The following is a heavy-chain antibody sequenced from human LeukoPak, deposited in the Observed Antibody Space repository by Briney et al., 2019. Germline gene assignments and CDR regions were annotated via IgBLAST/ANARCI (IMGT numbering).Heavy chain of an antibody. D-gene: IGHD3-3*01. CDR1: GGSTSSSSYC. CDR2: IYYSVST. J-gene: IGHJ4*02. Sequence: PAETLSLTCTVSGGSTSSSSYCWGWLRQPPGKGLEWIGSIYYSVSTYYNPSLTSRVTISVDTSKNQFSLKLSSVTAADTAVYYCARETIFGVVIMSPYYFDYWGQGTLVTVSS. CDR3: ARETIFGVVIMSPYYFDY. V-gene: IGHV4-39*02.